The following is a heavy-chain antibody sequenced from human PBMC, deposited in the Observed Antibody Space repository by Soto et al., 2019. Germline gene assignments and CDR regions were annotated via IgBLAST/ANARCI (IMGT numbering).Heavy chain of an antibody. CDR2: ISAYNGNT. D-gene: IGHD2-15*01. Sequence: GASVKVSCKASGYTFTSYGISWVRQAPGQGLERMGWISAYNGNTNYAQKLQGRVTMTTDTSTSTAYMELRSLRSDDTAVYYCASDCSGGSCYSPAYYYYGMDVWGKGTTVTVSS. J-gene: IGHJ6*04. CDR3: ASDCSGGSCYSPAYYYYGMDV. CDR1: GYTFTSYG. V-gene: IGHV1-18*01.